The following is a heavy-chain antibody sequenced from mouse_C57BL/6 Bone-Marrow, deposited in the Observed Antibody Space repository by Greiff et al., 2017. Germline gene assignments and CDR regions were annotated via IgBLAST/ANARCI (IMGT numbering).Heavy chain of an antibody. CDR1: GFTFSSYG. V-gene: IGHV5-6*02. Sequence: EVMLVESGGDLVKPGGSLKLSCAASGFTFSSYGMSWVRQTPDKRLEWVATISSGGSYTYYPDSVKGRFTISRDNAKNTLYLQMSSLKSEDTAMYYCARLGQDYWGQGTTLTVSS. CDR2: ISSGGSYT. J-gene: IGHJ2*01. D-gene: IGHD3-3*01. CDR3: ARLGQDY.